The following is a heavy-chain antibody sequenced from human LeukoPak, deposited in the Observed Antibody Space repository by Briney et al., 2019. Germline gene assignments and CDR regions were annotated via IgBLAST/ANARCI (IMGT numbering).Heavy chain of an antibody. V-gene: IGHV4-39*01. J-gene: IGHJ4*02. CDR1: GGSISGSFYY. D-gene: IGHD6-6*01. Sequence: SETLSLTCTVSGGSISGSFYYWGWIRQPPGKGLEWIGTISYSATTYYNPSLKSRITISIDTSKNEFSLKLNSVTAADTAVYYCARRNGLSAARGDFDYWGLGTLVTVSS. CDR2: ISYSATT. CDR3: ARRNGLSAARGDFDY.